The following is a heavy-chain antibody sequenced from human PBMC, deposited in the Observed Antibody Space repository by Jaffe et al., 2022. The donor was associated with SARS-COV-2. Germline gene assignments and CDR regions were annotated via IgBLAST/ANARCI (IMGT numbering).Heavy chain of an antibody. V-gene: IGHV5-51*01. J-gene: IGHJ4*02. CDR1: GYSFTNSW. CDR2: IYPGDSDT. D-gene: IGHD1-1*01. CDR3: ARRGATLEMFDY. Sequence: EVQLVQSGAEVKEPGESVKISCQGSGYSFTNSWIGWVRQTPAKGLEWMGNIYPGDSDTRYSPSFQGHVTISADKSINTAYLQWSSLRASDSAMYYCARRGATLEMFDYWGQGTLVTVSS.